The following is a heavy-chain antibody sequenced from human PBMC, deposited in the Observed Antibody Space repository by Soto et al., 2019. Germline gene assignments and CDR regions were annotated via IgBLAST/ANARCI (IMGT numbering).Heavy chain of an antibody. V-gene: IGHV3-23*01. CDR1: GFTFSSYA. Sequence: PGGSLRLSCAASGFTFSSYAMNWVRQTPGKGLEWVSAISSSGGSTYYADSVKGRFTISRDNSKNTLYLQMNSLRAEDTAVYYCAKDHYSSSLPYYFDHWGQGTVGTVSS. D-gene: IGHD6-6*01. CDR2: ISSSGGST. CDR3: AKDHYSSSLPYYFDH. J-gene: IGHJ4*02.